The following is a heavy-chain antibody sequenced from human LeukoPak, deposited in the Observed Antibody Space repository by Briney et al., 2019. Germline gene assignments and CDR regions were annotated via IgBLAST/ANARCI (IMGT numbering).Heavy chain of an antibody. D-gene: IGHD5-24*01. J-gene: IGHJ4*02. CDR1: GGSISSSNYY. CDR2: MYYSGST. V-gene: IGHV4-39*07. Sequence: SSETLSLTCTVSGGSISSSNYYWGWIRQPPGKRLEWIGNMYYSGSTYYNPSIKSRVTISVDTSKNQFSLKLSSVTAADTAVYYCARVLRDGNQRGFDYWGQGTLVTVSS. CDR3: ARVLRDGNQRGFDY.